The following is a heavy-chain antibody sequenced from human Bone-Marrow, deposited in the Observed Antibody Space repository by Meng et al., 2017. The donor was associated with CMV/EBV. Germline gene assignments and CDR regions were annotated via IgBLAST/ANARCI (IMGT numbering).Heavy chain of an antibody. V-gene: IGHV3-23*01. J-gene: IGHJ4*02. CDR2: ISGSGGST. CDR1: RFTFSSYA. D-gene: IGHD1-26*01. CDR3: AKGLSGSYLPEYYFDY. Sequence: GESLKISCAASRFTFSSYAMSWVRQAPGKGLEWVSAISGSGGSTYYADSVKGRFTISRDNSKNTLYLQMNSLRAEDTAVYYCAKGLSGSYLPEYYFDYWGQGTLVTVSS.